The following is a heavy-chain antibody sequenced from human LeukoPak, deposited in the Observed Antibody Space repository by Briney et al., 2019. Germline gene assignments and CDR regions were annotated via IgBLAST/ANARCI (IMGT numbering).Heavy chain of an antibody. CDR2: ISSSSSYI. CDR3: AKETASGYGAFDV. CDR1: GFTFSSYS. J-gene: IGHJ3*01. D-gene: IGHD5-12*01. Sequence: GGSLRLSCAASGFTFSSYSMNWVRQAPGKGLEWVSSISSSSSYIYYADSVKGRFTISRDNSKNTLSLQMNSLRAEDTAVYYCAKETASGYGAFDVWGQGTMVTVSS. V-gene: IGHV3-21*04.